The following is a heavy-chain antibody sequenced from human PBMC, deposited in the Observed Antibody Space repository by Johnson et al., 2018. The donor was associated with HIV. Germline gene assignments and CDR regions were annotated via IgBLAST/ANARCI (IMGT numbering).Heavy chain of an antibody. J-gene: IGHJ3*02. CDR1: GFTFSSYA. CDR3: ARGGLYIQFLAFDAFDI. D-gene: IGHD4-11*01. Sequence: VQLVESGGGLVKPGGSLRLSCAASGFTFSSYAMHWVRQAPGKGLEWVSGISWNSCSIGYADSVKGRFTISRDNAKNSLYLQMNSLRPEDTAVYFCARGGLYIQFLAFDAFDIWGQGTMVTVSS. CDR2: ISWNSCSI. V-gene: IGHV3-9*01.